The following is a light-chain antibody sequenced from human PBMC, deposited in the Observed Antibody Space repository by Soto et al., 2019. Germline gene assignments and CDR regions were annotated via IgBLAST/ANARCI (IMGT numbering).Light chain of an antibody. J-gene: IGKJ1*01. CDR2: EAS. Sequence: EIVLTQTPLSLSVTPGQPASISCKSSQSLLHSDGKTYLYWYLQRPGQPPQALMYEASNRFSGVPDRFSGSGSGKDFTLKISRVEADDVGVYYCTQGTQFPRTFGQGTKAEIK. V-gene: IGKV2D-29*01. CDR1: QSLLHSDGKTY. CDR3: TQGTQFPRT.